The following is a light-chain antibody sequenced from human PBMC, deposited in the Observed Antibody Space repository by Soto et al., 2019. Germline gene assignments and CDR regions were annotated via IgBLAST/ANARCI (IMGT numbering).Light chain of an antibody. J-gene: IGKJ4*01. CDR1: QSVSSSY. CDR2: GAS. CDR3: QQYGSSRLT. Sequence: EIVLTQSPGTLSWSPGERATLCCGASQSVSSSYLAWYQQKPGQAPRLLIYGASSRATGIPDRFSGSGSGTDFTLTISRLEPEDFAVYYCQQYGSSRLTFGGGTKVEIK. V-gene: IGKV3-20*01.